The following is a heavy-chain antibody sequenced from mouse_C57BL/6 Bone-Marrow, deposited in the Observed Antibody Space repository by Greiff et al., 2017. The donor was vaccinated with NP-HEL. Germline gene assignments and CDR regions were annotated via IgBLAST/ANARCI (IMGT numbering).Heavy chain of an antibody. D-gene: IGHD1-1*01. CDR3: ARGWGTTLVAPFDY. CDR2: IYPRSGNT. CDR1: GYTFTSYG. J-gene: IGHJ2*01. V-gene: IGHV1-81*01. Sequence: QVQLQQSGAELARPGASVKLSCKASGYTFTSYGISWVKQRTGQGLEWIGEIYPRSGNTYYNEKFKGKATLTADKSSSTAYMELRSLTSEDSAVYFCARGWGTTLVAPFDYWGQGTTLTVSS.